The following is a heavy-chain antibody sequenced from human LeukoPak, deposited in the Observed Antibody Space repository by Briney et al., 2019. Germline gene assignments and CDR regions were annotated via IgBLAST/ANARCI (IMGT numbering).Heavy chain of an antibody. V-gene: IGHV3-23*01. CDR1: GFTFSSYA. Sequence: GGSLRLSCAVSGFTFSSYAMSWVRQAPGQGLEWVSAISGSGGSTYYADSVKGRFTISRDNSKNTLYLQMNSLRAEDTAVYFCAKDPYYYASGSYPNWFDPWGQGTLVTVSS. D-gene: IGHD3-10*01. CDR2: ISGSGGST. J-gene: IGHJ5*02. CDR3: AKDPYYYASGSYPNWFDP.